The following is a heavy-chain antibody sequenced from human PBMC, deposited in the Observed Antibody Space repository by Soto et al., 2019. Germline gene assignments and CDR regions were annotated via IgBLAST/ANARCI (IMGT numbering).Heavy chain of an antibody. D-gene: IGHD3-10*01. J-gene: IGHJ4*02. CDR2: IKQDGSEK. CDR1: GFTFSSYW. V-gene: IGHV3-7*01. Sequence: GGSLRLSCAASGFTFSSYWMSWVRQAPGKGLEWVANIKQDGSEKYYVDSVKGRFTISRDNAKNSLYLQMNSLRAEDTAVYYCARDDPQYYYGSGSYYKINLDYWGQGTLVTVSS. CDR3: ARDDPQYYYGSGSYYKINLDY.